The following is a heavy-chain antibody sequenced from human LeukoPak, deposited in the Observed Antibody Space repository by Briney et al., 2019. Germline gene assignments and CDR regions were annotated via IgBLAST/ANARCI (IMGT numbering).Heavy chain of an antibody. Sequence: SETLSLTCAVSGGSISSGGYSWSWIRQPPGKGLEWIGYIYHSGSTYYNPSLKSRVTISVDRSKNQFSLKLNSVTAAGTAVYSCARGPYYCSGASCLNWFDPWGQGTLVTVSS. D-gene: IGHD2-15*01. J-gene: IGHJ5*02. CDR3: ARGPYYCSGASCLNWFDP. CDR1: GGSISSGGYS. V-gene: IGHV4-30-2*01. CDR2: IYHSGST.